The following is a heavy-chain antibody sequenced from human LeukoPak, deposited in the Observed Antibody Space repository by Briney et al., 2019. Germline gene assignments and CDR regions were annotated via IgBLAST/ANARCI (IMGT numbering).Heavy chain of an antibody. Sequence: PGGSLRLSCAASGFTFSRYSMHWVRHAPGKGLVWVSRFSSDGSTTTYADSVKGRFTISRDNAKNTLYLQMNSLRVEDTAVYYCARGSFGSFDCWGQGSLVTVSS. V-gene: IGHV3-74*01. CDR3: ARGSFGSFDC. D-gene: IGHD3-10*01. CDR1: GFTFSRYS. CDR2: FSSDGSTT. J-gene: IGHJ4*02.